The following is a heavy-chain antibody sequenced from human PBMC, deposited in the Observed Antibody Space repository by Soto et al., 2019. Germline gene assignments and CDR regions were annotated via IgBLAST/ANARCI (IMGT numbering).Heavy chain of an antibody. Sequence: QVQLVQSGAEVKKPGSSVKVSCKASGGTFTTYAITWVRQDPGQGLEWMGGIIPIFGTANYAQKFQGRATTTAHESTSTAAMHLSSLRSGDTAVYYCGREVGATLNWFDPWGQGTLVTVSS. V-gene: IGHV1-69*01. CDR2: IIPIFGTA. CDR1: GGTFTTYA. CDR3: GREVGATLNWFDP. D-gene: IGHD1-26*01. J-gene: IGHJ5*02.